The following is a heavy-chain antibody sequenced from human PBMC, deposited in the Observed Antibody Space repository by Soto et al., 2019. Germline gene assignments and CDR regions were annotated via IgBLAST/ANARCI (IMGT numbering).Heavy chain of an antibody. CDR1: GFTFSSYA. CDR2: ISGSGGST. J-gene: IGHJ6*03. CDR3: AQESTVTTNYYYYMDV. Sequence: GVSLRLSCAASGFTFSSYAMSWVRQAPGKGLEWVSAISGSGGSTYYADSVKGRLTISRDNSKNTLYLQMNSLRAEGTAVYYCAQESTVTTNYYYYMDVWGKGTTVTVSS. V-gene: IGHV3-23*01. D-gene: IGHD4-17*01.